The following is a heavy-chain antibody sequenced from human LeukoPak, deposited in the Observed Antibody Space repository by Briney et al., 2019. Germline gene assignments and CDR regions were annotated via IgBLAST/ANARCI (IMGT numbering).Heavy chain of an antibody. CDR3: VRRAGAYSHPYDY. J-gene: IGHJ4*02. CDR1: GFTFSSSG. V-gene: IGHV3-30*02. D-gene: IGHD4/OR15-4a*01. Sequence: GGSLRLSCAASGFTFSSSGMHWVRQTPGKGLEWVAFIRYDGRIKYYADSVKGRFSISRDNSKNTLYLQMNSLRAEDTAVYYCVRRAGAYSHPYDYWGQGTLVTVSS. CDR2: IRYDGRIK.